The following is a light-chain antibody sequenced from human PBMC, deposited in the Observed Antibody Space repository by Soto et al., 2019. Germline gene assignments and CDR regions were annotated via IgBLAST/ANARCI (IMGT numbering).Light chain of an antibody. CDR3: QQYYSSPWT. V-gene: IGKV3-20*01. Sequence: EIVLTQSPGTLSLSPGERATLSCRASQSISSSYLAWYQQKPGQAPRLLIYGASSRATGTPDRFSGSGSGTDFTLTISRLEPEDVAVYYCQQYYSSPWTFGLGTKVDIK. CDR2: GAS. CDR1: QSISSSY. J-gene: IGKJ1*01.